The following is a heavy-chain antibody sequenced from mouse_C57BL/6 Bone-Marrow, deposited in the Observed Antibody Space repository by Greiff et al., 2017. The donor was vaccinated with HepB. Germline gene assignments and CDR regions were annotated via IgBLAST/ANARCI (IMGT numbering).Heavy chain of an antibody. J-gene: IGHJ4*01. V-gene: IGHV5-6*01. CDR1: GFTFSSYG. Sequence: VQLQQSGGDLVKPGGSLKLSCAASGFTFSSYGMSWVRQTPDKRLEWVATISSGGSYTYYPDSVKGRFTISRDNAKNTLYLQMSSLKSEDTAMYYCARRGSSLYYYAMDYWGQGTSVTVSS. D-gene: IGHD1-1*01. CDR3: ARRGSSLYYYAMDY. CDR2: ISSGGSYT.